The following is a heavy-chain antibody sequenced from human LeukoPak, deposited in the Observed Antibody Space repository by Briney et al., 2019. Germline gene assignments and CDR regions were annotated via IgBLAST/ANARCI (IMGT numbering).Heavy chain of an antibody. CDR2: IYYSEST. Sequence: SEALSLTCTVSGGSISSYYWGWIRQPPGKGLEWIGYIYYSESTNYNPSLKSRVTISVDTSKNQFSLKLSSVTAADTAVYYCARHFGRARSAFDIWGQGTMVTVSS. CDR3: ARHFGRARSAFDI. J-gene: IGHJ3*02. CDR1: GGSISSYY. V-gene: IGHV4-59*08. D-gene: IGHD2-15*01.